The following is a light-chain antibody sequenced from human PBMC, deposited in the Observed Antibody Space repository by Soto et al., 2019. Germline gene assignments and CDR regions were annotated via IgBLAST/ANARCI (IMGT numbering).Light chain of an antibody. CDR3: MQGLQTPII. CDR2: AAS. CDR1: LPISNY. V-gene: IGKV1-27*01. Sequence: DIQMTQSPSSLSASVGDRVTITCRASLPISNYLAWYQQKPGKIPNLLIYAASTLQAGVPSRFSGSGSGTDFTLKISRVEAEDVGVYYCMQGLQTPIIFGQGTRLEIK. J-gene: IGKJ5*01.